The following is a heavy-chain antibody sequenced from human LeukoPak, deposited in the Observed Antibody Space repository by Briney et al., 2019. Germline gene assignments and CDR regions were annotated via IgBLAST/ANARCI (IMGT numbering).Heavy chain of an antibody. J-gene: IGHJ4*02. Sequence: PGGSLRLSCAASGFTVSSNYMSWVRQAPRKGLEWVSFISGDGGTTYYADSVKGRFTISRDNSKTSLYLQMNSLRTEDTALYYCAKDQGASGWGAFDYWGQGTLVTVSS. CDR2: ISGDGGTT. D-gene: IGHD6-19*01. V-gene: IGHV3-43*02. CDR1: GFTVSSNY. CDR3: AKDQGASGWGAFDY.